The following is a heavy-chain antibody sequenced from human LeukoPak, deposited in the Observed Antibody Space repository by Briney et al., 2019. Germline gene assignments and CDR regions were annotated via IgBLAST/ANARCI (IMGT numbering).Heavy chain of an antibody. CDR1: GGIFSSYA. CDR2: IIPIFGTA. D-gene: IGHD2-2*02. Sequence: ASVTVSCRASGGIFSSYAISWVRQAPGQGLEWMGGIIPIFGTANYAQKFQGRVTITADESTSTAYMELSSLRSEDTAVYYCATCARNFYCYRFDYWGQGTLVTVSS. V-gene: IGHV1-69*13. CDR3: ATCARNFYCYRFDY. J-gene: IGHJ4*02.